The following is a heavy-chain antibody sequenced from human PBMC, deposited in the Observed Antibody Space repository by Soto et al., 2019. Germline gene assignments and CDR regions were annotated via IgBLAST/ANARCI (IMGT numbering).Heavy chain of an antibody. CDR2: INPSDGTT. V-gene: IGHV1-46*01. Sequence: QVQLVHSGGVVKKPGASVKVSCKVSGYTFTSYYMHWVRQAPGQGLEWMGIINPSDGTTTYTQKFQDRVTMTSDTSTNTIYMELSSLRSEDTAVYYCARGAVIGVGYYSWFDPCGQGTLVTVSS. CDR1: GYTFTSYY. CDR3: ARGAVIGVGYYSWFDP. D-gene: IGHD3-3*01. J-gene: IGHJ5*02.